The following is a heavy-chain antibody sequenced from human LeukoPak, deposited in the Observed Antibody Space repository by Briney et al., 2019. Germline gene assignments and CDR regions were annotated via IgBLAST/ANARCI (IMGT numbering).Heavy chain of an antibody. CDR2: ISSSSSYI. V-gene: IGHV3-21*01. CDR3: ARDRSGGSWGAFDI. J-gene: IGHJ3*02. D-gene: IGHD2-15*01. Sequence: PGGSLRLSCAASGFTFSIYSMNWVRQAPGKGLEWVSSISSSSSYIYYADSVKGRFTICRDNAKNSLYLQMNSLRAEDTAVYYCARDRSGGSWGAFDIWGEGAMVTVSS. CDR1: GFTFSIYS.